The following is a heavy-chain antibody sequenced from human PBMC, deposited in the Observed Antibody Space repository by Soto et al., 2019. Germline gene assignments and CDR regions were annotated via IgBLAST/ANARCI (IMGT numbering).Heavy chain of an antibody. D-gene: IGHD3-22*01. V-gene: IGHV3-74*01. CDR2: IKSDGSGT. Sequence: EVQLVESGGCVVQPGGYLRLSCAAYGFTFSSYWMHWVRQAPGKGLVWVSRIKSDGSGTYYADSVKGRRTISRDNAKNTLYLQMNSLRAEDTAVYYCARGDGDYYDGNGYLGRHWGQGTLVTISS. J-gene: IGHJ4*02. CDR3: ARGDGDYYDGNGYLGRH. CDR1: GFTFSSYW.